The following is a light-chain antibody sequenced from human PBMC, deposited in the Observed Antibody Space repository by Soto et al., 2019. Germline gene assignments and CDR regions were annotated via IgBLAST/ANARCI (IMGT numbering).Light chain of an antibody. J-gene: IGLJ1*01. V-gene: IGLV1-47*01. CDR3: AAWDDSLSGPV. CDR1: SSNIGSNY. Sequence: QSVLTQPPSASGTPGQRVTISCSGDSSNIGSNYVYWYQQLPGTAPKVFIFDNNQRPSGVPARFSGSKSGTSASLAISGLRSEDEADYYCAAWDDSLSGPVFGTGTKLTVL. CDR2: DNN.